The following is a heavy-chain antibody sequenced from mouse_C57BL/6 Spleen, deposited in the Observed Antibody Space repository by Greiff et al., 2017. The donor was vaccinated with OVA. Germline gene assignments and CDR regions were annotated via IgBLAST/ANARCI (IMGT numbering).Heavy chain of an antibody. CDR3: AREGDDEGSMDY. CDR2: ISDGGSYT. J-gene: IGHJ4*01. D-gene: IGHD3-3*01. V-gene: IGHV5-4*01. CDR1: GFTFSSYA. Sequence: EVKLVESGGGLVKPGGSLKLSCAASGFTFSSYAMSWVRQTPEKRLEWVATISDGGSYTYYPDNVKGRFTISRDNAKNNLYLQMSHLKSEDTAMYYCAREGDDEGSMDYWGQGTSVTVSS.